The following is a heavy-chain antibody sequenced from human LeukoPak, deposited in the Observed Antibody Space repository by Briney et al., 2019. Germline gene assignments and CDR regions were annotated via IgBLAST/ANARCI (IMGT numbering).Heavy chain of an antibody. D-gene: IGHD4-17*01. CDR1: GFTFTNSA. CDR2: IVVGSGNT. J-gene: IGHJ6*02. V-gene: IGHV1-58*02. CDR3: AADRGYGDSYGMDV. Sequence: GTSVKVSCKASGFTFTNSAMQWVRQTRGQRLEWIGWIVVGSGNTNYAQKFQERVTITGDMSTSTAYMELSSLRSEDTAVYYCAADRGYGDSYGMDVWGHGTTVTVSS.